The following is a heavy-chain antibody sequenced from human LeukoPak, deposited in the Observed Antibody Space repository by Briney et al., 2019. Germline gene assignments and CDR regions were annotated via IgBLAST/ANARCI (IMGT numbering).Heavy chain of an antibody. CDR2: ISGSGGST. Sequence: GGSLRLSCAASGFTFSSYAMSWVRQAPGKGLEWVSAISGSGGSTYYADSVKGRFTISRDNSKNTLYLQMNSLRAEDSAVYYCARDTADYYYDTSGYVDYWGQGTLVTVSS. CDR3: ARDTADYYYDTSGYVDY. J-gene: IGHJ4*02. V-gene: IGHV3-23*01. CDR1: GFTFSSYA. D-gene: IGHD3-22*01.